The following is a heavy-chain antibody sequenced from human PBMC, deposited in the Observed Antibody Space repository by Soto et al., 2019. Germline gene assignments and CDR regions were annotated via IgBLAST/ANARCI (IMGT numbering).Heavy chain of an antibody. V-gene: IGHV4-34*01. CDR2: INHSGST. Sequence: SETLSLTCAVYGGSFSGYYWSWIRPPPGKGLEWIGEINHSGSTNYNPSLKSRVTISVDTSKNQFSLKLSSVTAADTAVYYCARVRALAAAAPYYFDYWGQGTLVTVSS. J-gene: IGHJ4*02. CDR1: GGSFSGYY. CDR3: ARVRALAAAAPYYFDY. D-gene: IGHD6-13*01.